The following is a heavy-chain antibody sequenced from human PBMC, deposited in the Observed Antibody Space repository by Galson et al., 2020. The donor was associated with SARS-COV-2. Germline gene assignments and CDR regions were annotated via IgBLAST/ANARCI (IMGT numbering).Heavy chain of an antibody. D-gene: IGHD6-19*01. J-gene: IGHJ3*02. V-gene: IGHV4-34*01. Sequence: SETLSLTCAVSGGSFSGYYWSWIRQPPGKGLEWIGEINHTGTTNYNPSLKSRVTIPVDTSKNQFSLKLSPVTAADTAVYYCARGLQFKQWLVPSPFAFDIWGLGRVVTVSS. CDR2: INHTGTT. CDR1: GGSFSGYY. CDR3: ARGLQFKQWLVPSPFAFDI.